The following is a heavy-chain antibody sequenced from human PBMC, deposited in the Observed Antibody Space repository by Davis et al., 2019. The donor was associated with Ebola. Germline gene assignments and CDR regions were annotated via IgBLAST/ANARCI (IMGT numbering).Heavy chain of an antibody. CDR1: KFTFSCYS. Sequence: GESLKISCAASKFTFSCYSMNWVRQSPGKGLEWVSSNYSDSLKGRFTISRHNAKNSVSLQMHSLRDDDTGVDYCARGSENWNYVDYWGQGTLVTVSS. CDR3: ARGSENWNYVDY. V-gene: IGHV3-21*01. J-gene: IGHJ4*02. D-gene: IGHD1-1*01.